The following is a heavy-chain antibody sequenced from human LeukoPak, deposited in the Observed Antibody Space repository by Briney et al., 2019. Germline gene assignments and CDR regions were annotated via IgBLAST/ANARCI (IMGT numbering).Heavy chain of an antibody. CDR3: ARRGGMGSNWLFDS. CDR1: GFPFAYYG. V-gene: IGHV3-23*01. D-gene: IGHD6-13*01. J-gene: IGHJ4*02. CDR2: VTSNADTT. Sequence: GGSLRLSCAASGFPFAYYGMTWVRQAPGKGLEWVSLVTSNADTTFYTDSVKGRFIISRDNSENTLYLQMNNLRAEDTAIYYCARRGGMGSNWLFDSWGQGTVVTVSS.